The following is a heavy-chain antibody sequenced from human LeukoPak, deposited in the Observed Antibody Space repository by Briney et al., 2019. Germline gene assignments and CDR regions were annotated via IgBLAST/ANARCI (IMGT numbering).Heavy chain of an antibody. D-gene: IGHD2-2*01. V-gene: IGHV1-8*02. Sequence: GASVKVSCKTSGYSFPTYGISWVRQAPGQGLEWMGWMNPNSGNTGYAQKFQGRVTMTRNTSISTAYLELSSLRSEDTAVYYCARVECDHTACYQYFQQWGQGTLVTVSS. CDR3: ARVECDHTACYQYFQQ. CDR2: MNPNSGNT. J-gene: IGHJ1*01. CDR1: GYSFPTYG.